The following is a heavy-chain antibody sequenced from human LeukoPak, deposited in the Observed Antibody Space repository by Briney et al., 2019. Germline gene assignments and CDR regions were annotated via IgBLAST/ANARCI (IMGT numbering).Heavy chain of an antibody. CDR2: ISYSGRT. D-gene: IGHD3-10*01. CDR3: ARDDGPGYFQQ. J-gene: IGHJ1*01. Sequence: SETLSLTCTVSGGSISSGGYYWSWIRQHPGRGLECIGYISYSGRTYYNPSLKSRVTISVDTSKNQFSLRLRSVTAADTAVYYCARDDGPGYFQQGGQGTLVTVSS. V-gene: IGHV4-31*03. CDR1: GGSISSGGYY.